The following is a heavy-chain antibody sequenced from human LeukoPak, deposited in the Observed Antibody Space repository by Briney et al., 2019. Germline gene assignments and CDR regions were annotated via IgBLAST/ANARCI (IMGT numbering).Heavy chain of an antibody. V-gene: IGHV3-30*16. CDR3: ATGPVTLRAETGFDY. D-gene: IGHD2-21*02. CDR2: ISNDGTTT. Sequence: GGSLRLSCAASGLTFRIFAMHWVRQAPGKGLEWVAVISNDGTTTYYADSVKGRFTISRDNSKSTLYLEVDSLRPEDTGVYYCATGPVTLRAETGFDYWGQGTLVTVSS. J-gene: IGHJ4*02. CDR1: GLTFRIFA.